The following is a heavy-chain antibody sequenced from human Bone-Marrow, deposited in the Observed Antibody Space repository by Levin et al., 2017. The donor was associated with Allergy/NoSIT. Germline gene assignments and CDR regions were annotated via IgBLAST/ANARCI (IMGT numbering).Heavy chain of an antibody. CDR2: IYYSGSS. CDR1: GASVGTSNYY. Sequence: KASETLSLTCTVSGASVGTSNYYWGWIRQPPGKGLEWIGNIYYSGSSYYKPSLKSRVTISVDTSKNQFSLKLTSVTAADTAVYYCASGYSGYGTADYWGQGTLVTVSS. V-gene: IGHV4-39*07. J-gene: IGHJ4*02. CDR3: ASGYSGYGTADY. D-gene: IGHD5-12*01.